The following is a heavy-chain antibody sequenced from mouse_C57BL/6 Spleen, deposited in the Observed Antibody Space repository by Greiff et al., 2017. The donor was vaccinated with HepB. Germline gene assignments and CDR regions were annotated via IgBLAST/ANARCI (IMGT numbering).Heavy chain of an antibody. CDR1: GYTFTSYW. V-gene: IGHV1-64*01. CDR2: IHPNSGST. D-gene: IGHD1-1*01. CDR3: AGGGYYYGSSYDAMDY. J-gene: IGHJ4*01. Sequence: QVQLQQPGAELVKPGASVKLSCKASGYTFTSYWMHWVKQRPGQGLEWIGMIHPNSGSTNYNEKFKSKATLTVDKSSSTAYMQLSSLTSEDSAVYYWAGGGYYYGSSYDAMDYWGQGTSVTVSS.